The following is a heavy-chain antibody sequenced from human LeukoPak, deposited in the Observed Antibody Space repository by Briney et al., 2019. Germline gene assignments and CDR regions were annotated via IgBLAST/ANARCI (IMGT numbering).Heavy chain of an antibody. CDR1: GFTFSGYA. J-gene: IGHJ3*02. Sequence: PGGSLRLSCAASGFTFSGYAMSWVRQAPGKGLEWVSAISGSGGSTYYADSVKGRFTISRDNSKNTLYLQMNSLRAEDTAVYYCAKLPVQYYYDRSGSGAFDIWGQGTMVTVSS. CDR3: AKLPVQYYYDRSGSGAFDI. CDR2: ISGSGGST. V-gene: IGHV3-23*01. D-gene: IGHD3-22*01.